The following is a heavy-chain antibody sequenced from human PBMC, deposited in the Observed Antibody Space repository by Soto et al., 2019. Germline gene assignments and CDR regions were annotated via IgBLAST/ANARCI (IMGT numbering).Heavy chain of an antibody. D-gene: IGHD2-2*03. CDR2: ISAYNGNT. Sequence: GASVKVSCKASGYTFTSYGISWVRQAPGQGLEWMGWISAYNGNTNYAQKLQGRVTMTTDTSTSTAYMELRSLRSDDTAVYYCATMRSPRWFGDYWGQGTLVTVSSGKPLPGESLKISCKGSGYCSSTSCAVSWENYFDYWGQGTLVTVSS. J-gene: IGHJ4*02. CDR3: ATMRSPRWFGDYWGQGTLVTVSSGKPLPGESLKISCKGSGYCSSTSCAVSWENYFDY. V-gene: IGHV1-18*01. CDR1: GYTFTSYG.